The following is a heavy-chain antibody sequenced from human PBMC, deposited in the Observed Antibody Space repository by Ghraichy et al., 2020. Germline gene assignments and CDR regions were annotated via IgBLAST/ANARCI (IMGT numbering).Heavy chain of an antibody. CDR2: INNDGSSR. Sequence: GGSLRLSCAASGFTFRNHWMYWVRQAPGKGLVWVSHINNDGSSRSYADSVKGRFTISRDNAKNTLYLQMNSLRAEDTAVYYCARVDSNLYGYWGQGTLVTVSS. D-gene: IGHD3-22*01. CDR3: ARVDSNLYGY. CDR1: GFTFRNHW. J-gene: IGHJ4*02. V-gene: IGHV3-74*01.